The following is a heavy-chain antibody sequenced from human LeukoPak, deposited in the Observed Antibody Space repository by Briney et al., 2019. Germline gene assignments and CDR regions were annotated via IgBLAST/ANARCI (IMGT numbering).Heavy chain of an antibody. CDR3: ARDDVATTGHFDY. D-gene: IGHD5-12*01. Sequence: SETLSLTCTVSGGSISSYYWSWIRQPPGKGLEWIGYIYYSGSTVYNPSLKSRVTISVATSKNQFSLKLSSVTAADSAVYYCARDDVATTGHFDYWGQGTLVTVSS. CDR2: IYYSGST. CDR1: GGSISSYY. V-gene: IGHV4-59*12. J-gene: IGHJ4*02.